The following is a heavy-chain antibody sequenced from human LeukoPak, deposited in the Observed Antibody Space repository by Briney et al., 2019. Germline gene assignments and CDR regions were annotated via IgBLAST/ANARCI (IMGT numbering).Heavy chain of an antibody. CDR1: GGSVSSGSYY. J-gene: IGHJ4*02. CDR3: ARRDCSGGTCPFGY. D-gene: IGHD2-15*01. Sequence: PSETLSLTCTVSGGSVSSGSYYWNWIRQPPGKGLEWISYVSYSGSTKYNPPLKSRVTISVDTSKNQFSLKLRSVTAADTAVYYCARRDCSGGTCPFGYWGQGTLVTVSS. V-gene: IGHV4-61*01. CDR2: VSYSGST.